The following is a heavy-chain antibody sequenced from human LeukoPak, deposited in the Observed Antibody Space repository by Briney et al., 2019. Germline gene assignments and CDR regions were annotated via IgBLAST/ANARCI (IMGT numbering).Heavy chain of an antibody. CDR1: GFTFSAYA. D-gene: IGHD1-1*01. Sequence: GGSLRLSCSASGFTFSAYAMYWVRQAPGKGLEYVSGISNDGSRSFYADSVKGRFTTSRDNSKNTLYLQMSSLRAEDTALYYCVKITSVTGGDCWGQGTRLTVSS. CDR2: ISNDGSRS. CDR3: VKITSVTGGDC. J-gene: IGHJ4*02. V-gene: IGHV3-64D*09.